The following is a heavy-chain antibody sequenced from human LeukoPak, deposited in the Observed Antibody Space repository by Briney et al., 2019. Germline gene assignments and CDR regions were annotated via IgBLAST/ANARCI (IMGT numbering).Heavy chain of an antibody. CDR2: IYHTGST. J-gene: IGHJ5*02. CDR1: GGSISSGLYS. D-gene: IGHD2-2*01. Sequence: SETLSLTCAVSGGSISSGLYSWSWNRQPLGKGLEWIGYIYHTGSTYYNPSLKSRVTISVDTSKNQFSLRLSSVTAADTAVYYCARLQYCSGTSCYWFDPWGQGTLVTVSS. V-gene: IGHV4-30-2*01. CDR3: ARLQYCSGTSCYWFDP.